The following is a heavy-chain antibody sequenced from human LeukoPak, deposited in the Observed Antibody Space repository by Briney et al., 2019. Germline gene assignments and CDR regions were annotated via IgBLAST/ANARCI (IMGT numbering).Heavy chain of an antibody. D-gene: IGHD6-13*01. CDR1: GFTFSSYG. CDR2: ISGSGGST. J-gene: IGHJ6*03. V-gene: IGHV3-23*01. Sequence: GGSLRLSCAASGFTFSSYGMSWVRQAPGKGLEWVSAISGSGGSTYYADSVKGRFTISRDNAKNTLYLQMNSLRAEDTAVYYCAKGVSSSWYYGYMVVWAEGTADSLFS. CDR3: AKGVSSSWYYGYMVV.